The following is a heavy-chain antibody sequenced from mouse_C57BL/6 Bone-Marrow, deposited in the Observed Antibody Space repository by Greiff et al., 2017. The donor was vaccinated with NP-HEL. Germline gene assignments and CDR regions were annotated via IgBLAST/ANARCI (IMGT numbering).Heavy chain of an antibody. V-gene: IGHV1-54*01. J-gene: IGHJ1*03. Sequence: QVQLQQSGAELVRPGTSVKVSCKASGYAFTNYLIEWVKQRPGQGLEWIGVINPGSGGTNYNEKFKGKATLTADKSSSTAYMQLSSLTSEDSAVYFCARSGFGYYGSSSSYWYFDVWGTGTTVTVSS. CDR2: INPGSGGT. CDR3: ARSGFGYYGSSSSYWYFDV. CDR1: GYAFTNYL. D-gene: IGHD1-1*01.